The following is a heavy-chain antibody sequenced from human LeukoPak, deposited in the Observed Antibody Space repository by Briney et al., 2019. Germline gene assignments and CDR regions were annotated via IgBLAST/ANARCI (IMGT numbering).Heavy chain of an antibody. D-gene: IGHD3-10*01. V-gene: IGHV3-30-3*01. Sequence: PGRSLRLSCAASGFTFSSYAMHWVRQAPGKGLEWVAVIPYDGSNKYYADSVKGRFTISRDNSKNTLYLQMNSLRAEDTAVYYCARDRAGSGYYYYGMDVWGQGTTVTVSS. CDR2: IPYDGSNK. CDR3: ARDRAGSGYYYYGMDV. CDR1: GFTFSSYA. J-gene: IGHJ6*02.